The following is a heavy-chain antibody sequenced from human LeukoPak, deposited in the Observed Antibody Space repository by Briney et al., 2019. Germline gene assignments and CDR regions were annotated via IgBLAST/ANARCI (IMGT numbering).Heavy chain of an antibody. CDR1: GGSISSSSYY. Sequence: PSETLSLTCTVSGGSISSSSYYWGWIRQPPGKGLEWIGSLYYSGSTYYNPSLKSRVTISVDTSKNQFSLKLSSVTAADTAVYYCARDGRFPPEVLPRYFDYWGQGTLVTVSS. CDR2: LYYSGST. J-gene: IGHJ4*02. V-gene: IGHV4-39*07. D-gene: IGHD1-26*01. CDR3: ARDGRFPPEVLPRYFDY.